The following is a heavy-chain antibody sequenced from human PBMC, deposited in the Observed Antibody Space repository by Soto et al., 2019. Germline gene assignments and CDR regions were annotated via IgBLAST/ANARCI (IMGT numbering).Heavy chain of an antibody. CDR2: IYYSGST. CDR1: GGSISSYY. V-gene: IGHV4-59*01. Sequence: SETLSLTCTVSGGSISSYYWSWIRQPPGKGLEWIGYIYYSGSTNYNPSLKSRVTISVDTSKNQFSLKLSSVTAADTAVYYCARAPNGGDPRINHDYWGQGTLVTVSS. D-gene: IGHD2-21*02. J-gene: IGHJ4*02. CDR3: ARAPNGGDPRINHDY.